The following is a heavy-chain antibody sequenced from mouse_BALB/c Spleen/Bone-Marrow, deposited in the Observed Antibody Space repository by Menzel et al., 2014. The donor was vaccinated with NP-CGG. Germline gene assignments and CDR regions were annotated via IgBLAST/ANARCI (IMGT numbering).Heavy chain of an antibody. Sequence: QVQLQQSGPGLVAPSQSLSITCTVSGFSLTDYGVNWVRQPPGKNLEWLGMIWGDGGTDYNSALKSRLSISKDNSQSQVFLKVNSLETDDTARYYCARDLYYYGFDYWGQGTTLTVSS. CDR1: GFSLTDYG. V-gene: IGHV2-6-7*01. J-gene: IGHJ2*01. D-gene: IGHD1-1*01. CDR3: ARDLYYYGFDY. CDR2: IWGDGGT.